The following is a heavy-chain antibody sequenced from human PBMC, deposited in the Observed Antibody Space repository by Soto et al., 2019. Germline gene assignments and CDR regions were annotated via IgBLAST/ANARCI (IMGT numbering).Heavy chain of an antibody. V-gene: IGHV1-2*02. CDR1: GYNFNGYY. CDR2: MNPNTGGA. Sequence: QVNLVQSGAEVKKPGASVKVSCKASGYNFNGYYIHWVRQAPGQGLEWMGWMNPNTGGANYAQKFQGKVIMTTDTSISTAYLELRSLTSDDTAVYYCAKVISTIGSKQWLAQTTHQAIDYWGQGTLVTVSS. J-gene: IGHJ4*02. CDR3: AKVISTIGSKQWLAQTTHQAIDY. D-gene: IGHD6-19*01.